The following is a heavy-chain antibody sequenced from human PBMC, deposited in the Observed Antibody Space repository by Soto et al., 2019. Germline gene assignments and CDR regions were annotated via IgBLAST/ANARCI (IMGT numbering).Heavy chain of an antibody. CDR3: SFRSSDNYYYYYYRDV. J-gene: IGHJ6*03. V-gene: IGHV1-69*02. D-gene: IGHD3-9*01. Sequence: QVQLVQSGAEVKKPGSSVNVSCKASGGTFSSYTISWVRQAPGQGLEWMGRILPILGIANYAQKFQGRVTITAYKSRSTANMDLSSLRSEDTSVYNCSFRSSDNYYYYYYRDVWGKGTTVTVSS. CDR2: ILPILGIA. CDR1: GGTFSSYT.